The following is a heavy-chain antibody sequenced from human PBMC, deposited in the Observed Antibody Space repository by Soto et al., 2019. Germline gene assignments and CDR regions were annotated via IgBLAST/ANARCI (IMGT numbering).Heavy chain of an antibody. CDR2: IKPGRSDL. Sequence: GASLKISCKGVGYRLDAAWIGCLSQMPGKGLEWMVIIKPGRSDLRYSPSFRGQVTISADAAVNTAYLQWDSLKASDTAMYYCARQITYSCDFWGQGTLVTVSS. CDR3: ARQITYSCDF. D-gene: IGHD4-4*01. V-gene: IGHV5-51*01. CDR1: GYRLDAAW. J-gene: IGHJ4*02.